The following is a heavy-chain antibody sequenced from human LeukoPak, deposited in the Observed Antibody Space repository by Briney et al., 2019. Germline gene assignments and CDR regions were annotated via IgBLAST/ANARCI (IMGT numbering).Heavy chain of an antibody. V-gene: IGHV1-69*13. CDR3: ARGSIVVVPAALDY. CDR2: IIPIFGTA. D-gene: IGHD2-2*01. J-gene: IGHJ4*02. CDR1: GGTFSSYA. Sequence: SVKVSCKASGGTFSSYAISWVRQAPGQGLEWMGGIIPIFGTANYAQKFQGRVTITADESTSTAYMELSSLRSEDTAVYYCARGSIVVVPAALDYWGQGTLVTVSS.